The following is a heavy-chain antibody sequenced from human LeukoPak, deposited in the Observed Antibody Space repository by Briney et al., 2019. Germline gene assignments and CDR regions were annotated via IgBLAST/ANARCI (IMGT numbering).Heavy chain of an antibody. CDR1: GFTFSSYA. V-gene: IGHV3-15*01. CDR3: TTVLGGNSVSGLDFDY. J-gene: IGHJ4*02. Sequence: GGSLRLSCAASGFTFSSYAMSWVRQAPGKGLEWVGRIKSKTNGGTTDYAAPVKGRFTISRDDSKNTLYLQMNSLKTEDTAVYYCTTVLGGNSVSGLDFDYWGQGTLVIVSS. CDR2: IKSKTNGGTT. D-gene: IGHD4-23*01.